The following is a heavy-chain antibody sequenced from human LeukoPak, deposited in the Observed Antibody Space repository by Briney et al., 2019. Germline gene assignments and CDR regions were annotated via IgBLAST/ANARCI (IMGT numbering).Heavy chain of an antibody. CDR1: GFTFSSYG. Sequence: PGRSLSLSCAASGFTFSSYGMHWVRQAPGKGLEWVAVISYDGSNKYYADSVKGRFTISRDNSKNTLYLQMNSLRAEDTAVYYCAKTMGIAAAGDYYGMDVWGQGTTVTVSS. V-gene: IGHV3-30*18. CDR2: ISYDGSNK. CDR3: AKTMGIAAAGDYYGMDV. D-gene: IGHD6-13*01. J-gene: IGHJ6*02.